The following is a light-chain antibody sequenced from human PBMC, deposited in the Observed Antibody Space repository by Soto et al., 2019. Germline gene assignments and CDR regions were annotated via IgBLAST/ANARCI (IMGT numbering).Light chain of an antibody. V-gene: IGKV1-39*01. CDR2: AAS. J-gene: IGKJ5*01. CDR3: QQADSFPIT. Sequence: IQMTQSPSSLSASVGDRVTITCRASQSISSYLNWYQQKPGKAPKLLIYAASSLQSGVPSRFTGSGSGTDLTIIISSLQPDDFETYYCQQADSFPITFGQGTRLEIK. CDR1: QSISSY.